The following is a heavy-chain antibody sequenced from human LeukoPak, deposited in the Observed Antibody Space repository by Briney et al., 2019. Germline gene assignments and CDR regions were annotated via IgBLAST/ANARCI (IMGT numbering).Heavy chain of an antibody. CDR3: ARDFYDGSALDY. CDR1: GFTFSSYA. CDR2: ISGSGGST. V-gene: IGHV3-23*01. J-gene: IGHJ4*02. D-gene: IGHD2/OR15-2a*01. Sequence: GGSLRLSCAASGFTFSSYAMSWVRQAPGKGLEWVSAISGSGGSTYYADSVKGRFTISRDNARNSLYLQMDNLRAEDTGVYYCARDFYDGSALDYWGQGTLVTVSS.